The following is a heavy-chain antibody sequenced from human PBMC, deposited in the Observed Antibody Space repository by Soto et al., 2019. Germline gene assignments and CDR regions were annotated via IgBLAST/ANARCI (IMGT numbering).Heavy chain of an antibody. Sequence: TLSLTCTVSGGSISSGGYYWSWIRQHPGKGLEWIGYIYYSGSTYYNPSLKSRVTISVDTSKNQFSLKLSSVTAADTAVYYCARVPVLAAAGTRNAFDIWGQGTMVTVSS. D-gene: IGHD6-13*01. CDR1: GGSISSGGYY. J-gene: IGHJ3*02. V-gene: IGHV4-31*03. CDR2: IYYSGST. CDR3: ARVPVLAAAGTRNAFDI.